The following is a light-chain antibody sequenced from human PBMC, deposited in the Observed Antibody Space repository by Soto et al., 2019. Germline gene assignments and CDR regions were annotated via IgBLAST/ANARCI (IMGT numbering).Light chain of an antibody. Sequence: EIVMTQSPATLSVSPGEGATLSCRASQSVSSNLAWYQQKLGQAPRLLIYGASTRATGIPARFSGSGSGTDFTLTISRLEPEDFAVYYCQQYNNWPRITFGQGTRLGL. CDR2: GAS. CDR1: QSVSSN. J-gene: IGKJ5*01. V-gene: IGKV3-15*01. CDR3: QQYNNWPRIT.